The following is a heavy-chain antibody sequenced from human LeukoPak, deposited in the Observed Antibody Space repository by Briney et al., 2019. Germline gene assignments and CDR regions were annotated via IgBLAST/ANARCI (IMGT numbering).Heavy chain of an antibody. CDR3: TTRSGAYDILTGYQSFDY. CDR2: IKSKTDGGTT. CDR1: GFTFSNAW. V-gene: IGHV3-15*01. D-gene: IGHD3-9*01. J-gene: IGHJ4*02. Sequence: GGSLRLSCAASGFTFSNAWMSWVRQAPGKGLEWVGRIKSKTDGGTTDYAAPVKGRFTISRDDSKNTLYLQMNSLKTEDTAVYYCTTRSGAYDILTGYQSFDYWGQGTLVTVSS.